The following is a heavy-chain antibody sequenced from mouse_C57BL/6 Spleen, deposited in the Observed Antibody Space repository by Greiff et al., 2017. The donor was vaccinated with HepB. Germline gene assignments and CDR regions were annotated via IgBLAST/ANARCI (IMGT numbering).Heavy chain of an antibody. J-gene: IGHJ4*01. CDR1: GYTFTSYG. CDR3: ARGKLTGNAMDY. Sequence: QVQLKQSGAELARPGASVKLSCKASGYTFTSYGISWVKQRTGQGLEWIGEIYPRSGNTYYNEKFKGKATLTADKSSSTAYMELRSLTSEDSAVYFCARGKLTGNAMDYWGQGTSVTVSS. V-gene: IGHV1-81*01. D-gene: IGHD4-1*01. CDR2: IYPRSGNT.